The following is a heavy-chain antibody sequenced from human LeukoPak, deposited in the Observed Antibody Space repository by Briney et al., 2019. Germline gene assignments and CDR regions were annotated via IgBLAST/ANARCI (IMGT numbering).Heavy chain of an antibody. CDR3: ARDGYCGGDCYVDY. V-gene: IGHV1-69*04. CDR1: GGTFSSYA. D-gene: IGHD2-21*02. Sequence: GASVKVSCKASGGTFSSYAISWVRQAPGQGLEWMGRIIPILGIANYAQKFQGRVTITADKSTSTAYMELSSLRSEDTAVYYCARDGYCGGDCYVDYWGQGTLVTVSS. J-gene: IGHJ4*02. CDR2: IIPILGIA.